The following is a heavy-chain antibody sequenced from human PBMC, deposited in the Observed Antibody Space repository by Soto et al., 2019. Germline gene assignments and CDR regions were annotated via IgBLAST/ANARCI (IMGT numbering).Heavy chain of an antibody. V-gene: IGHV5-10-1*01. CDR2: IDPSDSYT. J-gene: IGHJ4*02. CDR3: ARRGLDSSGWYYYFDY. Sequence: EVQLVQSGAEVKKPGESLRISCKGSGYSFTSYWISWVRQMPGKGLEWMGRIDPSDSYTNYSPSFQGHVTISADKSISTAYLQWSSLKASDTAIYFCARRGLDSSGWYYYFDYWGQGTLVTVSS. D-gene: IGHD6-19*01. CDR1: GYSFTSYW.